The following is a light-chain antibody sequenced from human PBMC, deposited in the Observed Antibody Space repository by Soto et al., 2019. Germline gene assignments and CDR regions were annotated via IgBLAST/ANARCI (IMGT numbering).Light chain of an antibody. J-gene: IGLJ2*01. CDR1: SGHSSYA. CDR2: LNSDGSH. CDR3: QTWGSGPVV. Sequence: QSVLTQSPSASASLGASVKLTCTLSSGHSSYAIAWHQQQPEKGPRYLMKLNSDGSHSKGDGIPDRFSGSSSGAERYLTISRLQSEDVADYYCQTWGSGPVVFGGGTKVTVL. V-gene: IGLV4-69*01.